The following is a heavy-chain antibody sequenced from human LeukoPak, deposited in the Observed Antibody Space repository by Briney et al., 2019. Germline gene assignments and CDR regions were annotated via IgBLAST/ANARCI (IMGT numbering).Heavy chain of an antibody. CDR2: INPANGYT. V-gene: IGHV1-3*03. J-gene: IGHJ4*02. D-gene: IGHD5-24*01. CDR1: GYTFTNYA. Sequence: ASVTVSCKTSGYTFTNYAMHWVRQAPGQTIEWLAWINPANGYTRYSQHFQDRVTVSSDTSADTAYMELSSLRSEDKAVYYCAIRDGHTDHWGQGTLVTVSS. CDR3: AIRDGHTDH.